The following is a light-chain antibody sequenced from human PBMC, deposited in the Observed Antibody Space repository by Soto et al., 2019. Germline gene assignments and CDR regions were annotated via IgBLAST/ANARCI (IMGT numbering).Light chain of an antibody. CDR3: QQRSNWPSIT. CDR1: QSVSSY. Sequence: ERVVAQSPATLSVSPGERATLSSRASQSVSSYLAWYQQKPGQAPRLLIYDASNRATGIPARFSGSGSGTDFTLTISSLEPEDFAVYYCQQRSNWPSITFGQGTRLEIK. V-gene: IGKV3-11*01. CDR2: DAS. J-gene: IGKJ5*01.